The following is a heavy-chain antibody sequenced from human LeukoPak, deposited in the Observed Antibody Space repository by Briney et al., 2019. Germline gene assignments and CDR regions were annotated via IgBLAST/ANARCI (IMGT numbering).Heavy chain of an antibody. Sequence: ASVKVSCKASGYTFTGYYMHWVRQARGQGREWMGWINPNSGGTNYAQKFQGRVTMTRDTSISTAYMELSRLRSDDPAVYCCDRHTGSGSYYSRFINWFDPWGQGTLVTVSS. CDR2: INPNSGGT. J-gene: IGHJ5*02. V-gene: IGHV1-2*02. CDR3: DRHTGSGSYYSRFINWFDP. D-gene: IGHD3-10*01. CDR1: GYTFTGYY.